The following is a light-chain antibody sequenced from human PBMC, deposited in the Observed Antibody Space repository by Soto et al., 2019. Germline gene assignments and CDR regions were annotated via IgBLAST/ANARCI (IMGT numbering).Light chain of an antibody. CDR2: EVS. V-gene: IGLV2-14*01. CDR3: TSSTSSSPKYV. J-gene: IGLJ1*01. CDR1: SSDIGGYNY. Sequence: QSVLTQPASVSGSPGQSITISCTGTSSDIGGYNYVSWYQQHPGKAPKLMIYEVSNRPSGVSNRFSGSKSGNTASLTISGLQAEDEAAYYCTSSTSSSPKYVFGTGTKLTVL.